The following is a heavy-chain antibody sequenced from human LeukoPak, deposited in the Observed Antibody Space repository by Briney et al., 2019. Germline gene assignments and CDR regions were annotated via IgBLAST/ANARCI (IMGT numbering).Heavy chain of an antibody. CDR1: GFTFSNYW. CDR2: INDDGSAT. CDR3: AREILAPGKTHDY. Sequence: GGSLRLSCAASGFTFSNYWMHWVRHVPGKGLVWVSRINDDGSATFYADSVKGRFTISRDSAKNTLFLQMSSLRAEDTAVYFCAREILAPGKTHDYWGQGTLVTVSS. V-gene: IGHV3-74*01. J-gene: IGHJ4*02.